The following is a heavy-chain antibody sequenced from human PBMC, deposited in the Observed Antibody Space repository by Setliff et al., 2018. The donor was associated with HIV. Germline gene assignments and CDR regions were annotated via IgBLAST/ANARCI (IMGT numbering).Heavy chain of an antibody. Sequence: PSETLSLTCTVSGGSFSSGDYSWTWIRQPPGKGLEWIGFIFYSGSTHQNPSLKSRVTISVDSSKNHFSLILSSVTAADTAVYFCARILGSHYYYGMDVWGPGTMVTVSS. D-gene: IGHD6-19*01. V-gene: IGHV4-30-4*08. CDR2: IFYSGST. CDR1: GGSFSSGDYS. CDR3: ARILGSHYYYGMDV. J-gene: IGHJ6*02.